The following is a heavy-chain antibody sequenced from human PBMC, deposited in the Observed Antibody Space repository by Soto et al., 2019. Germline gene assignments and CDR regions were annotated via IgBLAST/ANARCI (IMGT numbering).Heavy chain of an antibody. CDR3: ASEYGSGSYGYYYGMDV. J-gene: IGHJ6*02. D-gene: IGHD3-10*01. CDR2: ISSSGDTT. Sequence: CSAACRYTVKNSGMTLARKNQGKGLEWVSGISSSGDTTYYADSVKGRLTISRDNSKNTLYLQMTSLRAEDTAVYYCASEYGSGSYGYYYGMDVWGQGTTVTVSS. CDR1: RYTVKNSG. V-gene: IGHV3-23*01.